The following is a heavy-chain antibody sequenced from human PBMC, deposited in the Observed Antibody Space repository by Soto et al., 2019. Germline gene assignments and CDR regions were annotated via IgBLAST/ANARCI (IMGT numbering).Heavy chain of an antibody. CDR1: GFTFSRYW. J-gene: IGHJ6*02. V-gene: IGHV3-7*03. D-gene: IGHD4-4*01. CDR2: IKDDGSDE. CDR3: ARKQTTVTSLRTYYYGLDV. Sequence: EVQLVESGGGLVQPGGSLRLSCAASGFTFSRYWMCWVRQAPGKGLEWVANIKDDGSDEYYVDSVKGRFTVSRDNAKNSLYLQLSGLRDEDTAVYYCARKQTTVTSLRTYYYGLDVWGQGTPVTVSS.